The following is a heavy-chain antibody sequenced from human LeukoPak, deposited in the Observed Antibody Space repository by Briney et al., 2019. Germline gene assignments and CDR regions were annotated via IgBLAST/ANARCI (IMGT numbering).Heavy chain of an antibody. J-gene: IGHJ4*02. CDR2: ISSSSSYT. CDR1: GFTFSDYY. V-gene: IGHV3-11*06. CDR3: ARETGSHRPH. D-gene: IGHD3-16*02. Sequence: GGSLRLSCAASGFTFSDYYMSWIRQAPGKGLEWVSYISSSSSYTNYADSVKGRFTISRDNAKNSLYPQMNSLRAEDTAVYYCARETGSHRPHWGQGTLVTVSS.